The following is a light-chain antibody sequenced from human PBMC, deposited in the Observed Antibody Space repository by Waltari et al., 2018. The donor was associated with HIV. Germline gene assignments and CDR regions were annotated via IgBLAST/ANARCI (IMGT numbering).Light chain of an antibody. CDR2: DIH. J-gene: IGLJ2*01. CDR1: SRDVGGYNY. Sequence: QSALTQPRSVSGSPGQSVTISCTGTSRDVGGYNYVSWYQLRPGTAPKLIIYDIHKRPAGVPDRFSGSGSGSTAYLTISGLQADDEADYYCCSYAGSFTLIFGGGTRLTVL. V-gene: IGLV2-11*01. CDR3: CSYAGSFTLI.